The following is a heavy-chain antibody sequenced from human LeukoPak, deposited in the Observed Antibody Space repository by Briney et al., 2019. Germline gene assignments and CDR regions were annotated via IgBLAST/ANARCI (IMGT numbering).Heavy chain of an antibody. J-gene: IGHJ4*02. CDR3: ARSMVATRYVDY. CDR1: GFTVSSNY. CDR2: IYSGGST. D-gene: IGHD5-12*01. Sequence: PGGSLRLSCAASGFTVSSNYMSWVRQAPGKGLEWVSVIYSGGSTYYADSVKGRFTISGDNSKNTLYLQMNSLRAEDTAVYYCARSMVATRYVDYWGQGTLVTVSS. V-gene: IGHV3-66*01.